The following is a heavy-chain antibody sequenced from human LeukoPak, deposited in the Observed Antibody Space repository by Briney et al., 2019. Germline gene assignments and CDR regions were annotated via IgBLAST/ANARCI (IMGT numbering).Heavy chain of an antibody. J-gene: IGHJ4*02. D-gene: IGHD3-10*01. CDR2: ISAYNGNT. V-gene: IGHV1-18*04. CDR1: GYTFTTYY. CDR3: ARDSPPYYYGSGSYYNVFFDY. Sequence: ASVKVSCKASGYTFTTYYIHWVRQAPGQGLEWMGWISAYNGNTNYAQKLQGRVTMTTDTSTSTAYMELRSLRSDDTAVYYCARDSPPYYYGSGSYYNVFFDYWGQGTLVTVSS.